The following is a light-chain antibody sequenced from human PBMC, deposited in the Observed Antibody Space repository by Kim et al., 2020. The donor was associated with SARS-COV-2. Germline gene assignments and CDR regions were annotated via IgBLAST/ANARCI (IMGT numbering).Light chain of an antibody. J-gene: IGLJ3*02. CDR1: SLRSYY. CDR2: GKN. CDR3: NSRDSSGKWV. V-gene: IGLV3-19*01. Sequence: VAMGKTVRITCQGDSLRSYYASWYQQKPGQAPVLVIYGKNNRPSGIPDRFSGSSSGNTASLTITGAQAEDEADYYCNSRDSSGKWVFGGGTQLTVL.